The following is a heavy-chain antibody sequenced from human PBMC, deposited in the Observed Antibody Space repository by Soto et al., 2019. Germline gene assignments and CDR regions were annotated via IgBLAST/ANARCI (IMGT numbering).Heavy chain of an antibody. CDR1: VFTFSSYW. V-gene: IGHV3-74*01. CDR2: INSDGIST. J-gene: IGHJ6*02. D-gene: IGHD3-3*01. Sequence: GSLRLSCAASVFTFSSYWMHWVRQAPGKGLAWVSRINSDGISTSYADSVKGRFTISRDNAKNTLYLQMNSLRAEDTAVYYCARDELRFLEWPHYYYGMDVWGQGTTVTVSS. CDR3: ARDELRFLEWPHYYYGMDV.